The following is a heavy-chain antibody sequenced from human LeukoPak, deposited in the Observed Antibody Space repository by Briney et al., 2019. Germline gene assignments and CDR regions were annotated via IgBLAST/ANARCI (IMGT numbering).Heavy chain of an antibody. CDR3: ARDYGYSSSFDY. CDR2: ISSGSSTI. V-gene: IGHV3-48*02. D-gene: IGHD6-13*01. CDR1: GFTFSRSA. J-gene: IGHJ4*02. Sequence: GGSLRLSCAASGFTFSRSAMNWVRQAPGKGLEWVSYISSGSSTIHYADSVKGRFTISRDNAKNSMYLQMNSLRDEDTAVYYCARDYGYSSSFDYWGQGTLVTVSS.